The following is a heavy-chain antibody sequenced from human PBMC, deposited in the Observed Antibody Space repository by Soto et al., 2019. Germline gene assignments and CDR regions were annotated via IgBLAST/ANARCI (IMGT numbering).Heavy chain of an antibody. CDR2: IKQDGSEK. J-gene: IGHJ6*02. CDR3: ARDVQYVRSLDV. V-gene: IGHV3-7*01. CDR1: GFTFRVYW. D-gene: IGHD3-16*01. Sequence: PGGSLRLSCAASGFTFRVYWMTWVRQAPGKGLEWVANIKQDGSEKYYVDSVEGRLTISRDNPKNSLYLQMSSLRADDSAVYYCARDVQYVRSLDVWGQGTTVTVSS.